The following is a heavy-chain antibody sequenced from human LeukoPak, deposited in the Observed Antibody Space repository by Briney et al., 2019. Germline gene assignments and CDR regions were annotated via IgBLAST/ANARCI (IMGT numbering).Heavy chain of an antibody. J-gene: IGHJ5*02. V-gene: IGHV5-51*01. CDR3: ARRPYSSGWFGP. CDR1: GYDFTNYW. Sequence: GESMKISCKGSGYDFTNYWVGWVRQIPGKGLEWMGIIYPGDSDTRYSPSFQGQVTISADKSISTAYLQWSSLKASDTAMYYCARRPYSSGWFGPWGQGTLVTVSS. CDR2: IYPGDSDT. D-gene: IGHD3-22*01.